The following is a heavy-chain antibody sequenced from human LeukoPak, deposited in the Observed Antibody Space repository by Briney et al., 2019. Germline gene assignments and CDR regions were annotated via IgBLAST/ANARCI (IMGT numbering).Heavy chain of an antibody. D-gene: IGHD5-24*01. CDR1: GFIFSDYE. CDR2: INSGGDSI. V-gene: IGHV3-48*03. Sequence: GGSLRLSCAASGFIFSDYEMNWVRQAPGKGLEWVSYINSGGDSIYYADSVKGRFTISRDNAENSLILQMDSLRAEDTAVYYCAREARDGYNLDYWGQGTLVTVSS. J-gene: IGHJ4*02. CDR3: AREARDGYNLDY.